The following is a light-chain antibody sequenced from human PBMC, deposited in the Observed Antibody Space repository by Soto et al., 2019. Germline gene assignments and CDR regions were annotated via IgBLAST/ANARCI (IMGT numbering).Light chain of an antibody. Sequence: QSVLTQPPSASGTPGQRVTISCSGSSSNIGSNTVTWYQQLPGTAPKLLIYRNNQRPSGVPDRFSGSKSGTSASLVISGLQSEDEADYYCATWDDSLKGLVFGGGTKVTVL. CDR2: RNN. CDR3: ATWDDSLKGLV. J-gene: IGLJ3*02. CDR1: SSNIGSNT. V-gene: IGLV1-44*01.